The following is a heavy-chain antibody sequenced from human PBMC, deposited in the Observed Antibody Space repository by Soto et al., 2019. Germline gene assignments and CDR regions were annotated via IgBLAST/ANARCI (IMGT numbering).Heavy chain of an antibody. CDR2: IYYSGST. Sequence: SETLSLTCTVSGGSISSYYWSWIRQPPGKGLEWIGYIYYSGSTNYNPSLKSRVTISVDTSKNQFSLKLSSVTAADTAVYYCARVSGGSWFDPGAREPWSPSPQ. CDR3: ARVSGGSWFDP. V-gene: IGHV4-59*01. D-gene: IGHD2-15*01. J-gene: IGHJ5*02. CDR1: GGSISSYY.